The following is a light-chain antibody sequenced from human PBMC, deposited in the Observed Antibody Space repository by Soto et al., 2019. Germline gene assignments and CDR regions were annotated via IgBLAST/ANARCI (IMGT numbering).Light chain of an antibody. V-gene: IGKV1-5*03. CDR3: QQYSSYSYT. Sequence: DIQMTQSPSTLSASVGDRVTITCRASPSINSWLAWYQQKPGKAPEILIYKASNLKSGVPSRFSGSGSGTEFILTISSLQPDDFATYYCQQYSSYSYTFGQGTKLEIK. J-gene: IGKJ2*01. CDR2: KAS. CDR1: PSINSW.